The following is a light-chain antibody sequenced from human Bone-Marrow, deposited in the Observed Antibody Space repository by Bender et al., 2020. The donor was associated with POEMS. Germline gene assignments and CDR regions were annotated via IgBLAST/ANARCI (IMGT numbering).Light chain of an antibody. Sequence: SYVLTQPPSVSVAPGQTASIMCGGDKIEYKSVHWYQQKPGQAPVLVVHDDSDRPAGIPDRFSGSKSGNTASLTISGLQSEDEAHYYCCSSAGTYVFGSGTAVTVL. CDR1: KIEYKS. J-gene: IGLJ1*01. CDR2: DDS. V-gene: IGLV3-21*02. CDR3: CSSAGTYV.